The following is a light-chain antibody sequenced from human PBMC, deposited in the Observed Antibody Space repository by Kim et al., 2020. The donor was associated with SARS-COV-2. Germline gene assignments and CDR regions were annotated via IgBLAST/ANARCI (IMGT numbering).Light chain of an antibody. CDR3: QSYDSSLFVV. CDR1: SSNIGAGYD. V-gene: IGLV1-40*01. J-gene: IGLJ2*01. Sequence: QSVLTQPPSVSGAPGQRVTISCTGSSSNIGAGYDVHWYQQIPGTAPKLLIYGNSNRPSGVPDRFSGSKSGTSASLAITGLQAEDEADYYCQSYDSSLFVVFGGGTQLTVL. CDR2: GNS.